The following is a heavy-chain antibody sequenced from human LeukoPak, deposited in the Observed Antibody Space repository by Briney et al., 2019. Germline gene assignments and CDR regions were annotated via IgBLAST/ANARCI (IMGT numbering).Heavy chain of an antibody. D-gene: IGHD1-7*01. J-gene: IGHJ4*02. Sequence: PGGSLRLSCAAPGFTFSSYWMSWVRQAPGKGLEWVANIKQDGSEKYYVDSVKGRFTISRDNAKNSLYLQMNSLRAEDTAVYYCARDGGELPHWDYWGQGTLVTVSS. CDR2: IKQDGSEK. V-gene: IGHV3-7*01. CDR1: GFTFSSYW. CDR3: ARDGGELPHWDY.